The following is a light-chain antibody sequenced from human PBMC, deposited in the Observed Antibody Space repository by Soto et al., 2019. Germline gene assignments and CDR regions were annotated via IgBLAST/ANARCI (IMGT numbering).Light chain of an antibody. CDR1: SSNIGAGYD. Sequence: QSVLTQPPSVSGAPGQRVTISCTGSSSNIGAGYDVHWYQQLPGTAPKLLIYGNSNRPSGVPDRFSGSKSGTSASLAITGLQAEDEADYYCQSYDSSQGYVVFGGGTQLTVL. V-gene: IGLV1-40*01. CDR3: QSYDSSQGYVV. J-gene: IGLJ2*01. CDR2: GNS.